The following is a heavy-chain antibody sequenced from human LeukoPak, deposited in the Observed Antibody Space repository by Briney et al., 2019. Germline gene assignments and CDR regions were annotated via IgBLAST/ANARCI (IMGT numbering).Heavy chain of an antibody. Sequence: SGTLSLTCTVSGASINNSTYYWGWIRQPPGKGLEWIGTISDSGNTYFNPSLRSRVTISVDASKNQFSLKVTSVTAADTAVYYCARQGDGGRAYDHWGQGTLVTASS. D-gene: IGHD4-23*01. V-gene: IGHV4-39*01. CDR1: GASINNSTYY. CDR2: ISDSGNT. J-gene: IGHJ4*02. CDR3: ARQGDGGRAYDH.